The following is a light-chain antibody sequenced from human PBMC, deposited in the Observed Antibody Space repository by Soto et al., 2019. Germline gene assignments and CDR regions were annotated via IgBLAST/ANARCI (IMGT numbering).Light chain of an antibody. CDR3: QQYSSDSNT. J-gene: IGKJ2*01. CDR1: QDINIW. V-gene: IGKV1-5*03. Sequence: DIQMTQSPSTLSASVGDRVTITCRASQDINIWLAWYQQKPGKAPKLLIYKASTLESGVPSRFIGSGSGTDFNLALSSLQTDDFATYYCQQYSSDSNTFGQATRLDIK. CDR2: KAS.